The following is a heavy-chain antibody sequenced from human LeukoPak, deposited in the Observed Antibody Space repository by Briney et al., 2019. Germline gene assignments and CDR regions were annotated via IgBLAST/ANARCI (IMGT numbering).Heavy chain of an antibody. CDR2: ISHSSTYI. Sequence: GGSLRLSCAASGFTFSTFGFNWVRQAPGKGLEWVSSISHSSTYISYADSVKGRFTISRDNARNSLFLQMNSLRPEDTAVYYCARGYYYDSSVAYWGQGTLVTVSS. J-gene: IGHJ4*02. CDR3: ARGYYYDSSVAY. D-gene: IGHD3-22*01. V-gene: IGHV3-21*01. CDR1: GFTFSTFG.